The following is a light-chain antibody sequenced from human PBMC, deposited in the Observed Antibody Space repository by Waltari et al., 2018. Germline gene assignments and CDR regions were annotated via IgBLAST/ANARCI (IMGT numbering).Light chain of an antibody. CDR3: QQSYSTPPELT. J-gene: IGKJ4*01. Sequence: DIQMTQSPSSLSASVGDRVTITCRASQSISSYLNWYQQKPGKAPKLLIYAASSLQSGVPSRFSGSGSGTDFTLPISSLQPEDFATYYCQQSYSTPPELTFGGGTKVEIK. CDR2: AAS. V-gene: IGKV1-39*01. CDR1: QSISSY.